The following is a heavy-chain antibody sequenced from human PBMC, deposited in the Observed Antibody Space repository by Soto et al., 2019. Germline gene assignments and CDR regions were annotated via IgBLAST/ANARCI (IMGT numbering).Heavy chain of an antibody. J-gene: IGHJ4*02. Sequence: SETLSLTCTVSGGSISSSSYYWGWIRQPPGKGLEWIGSIYYSGSTYYNPSLKSRVTISVDTSKNQFSLKLSSVTAADTAVYYCARHRGYYDILTGYYTELNFDYWGQGTLVTVS. CDR3: ARHRGYYDILTGYYTELNFDY. CDR2: IYYSGST. CDR1: GGSISSSSYY. D-gene: IGHD3-9*01. V-gene: IGHV4-39*01.